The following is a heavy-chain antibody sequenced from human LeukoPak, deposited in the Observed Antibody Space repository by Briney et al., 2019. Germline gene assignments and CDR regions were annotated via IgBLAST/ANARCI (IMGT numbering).Heavy chain of an antibody. V-gene: IGHV3-21*01. CDR1: GFTFSSYS. D-gene: IGHD3-16*01. CDR2: ISSSSSYI. CDR3: AREDGNDYVWGSYSY. J-gene: IGHJ4*02. Sequence: GSLRLSCAASGFTFSSYSMNWVRQAPGKGLEWVSSISSSSSYIYYADSVKGRFTISRDNAKNSLYLQMNSLRAEDTAVYYCAREDGNDYVWGSYSYWGQGTLVTVSS.